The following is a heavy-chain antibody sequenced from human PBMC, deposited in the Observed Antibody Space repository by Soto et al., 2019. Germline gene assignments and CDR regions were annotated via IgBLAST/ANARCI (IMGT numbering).Heavy chain of an antibody. CDR2: IYWDDDK. CDR1: GFSLSTSGVG. V-gene: IGHV2-5*02. D-gene: IGHD1-26*01. CDR3: ARHGRGVGARPLDY. J-gene: IGHJ4*02. Sequence: SGPTLVNPTQTLTLTCTFSGFSLSTSGVGAGWIRQPPGKALEWLALIYWDDDKRYSPSLKSRLTITKDTSKNQVVLTMTNMDPVDTATYYCARHGRGVGARPLDYWGQGTLVTVSS.